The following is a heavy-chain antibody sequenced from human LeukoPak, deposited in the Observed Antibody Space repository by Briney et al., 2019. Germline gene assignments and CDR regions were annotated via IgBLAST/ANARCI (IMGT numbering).Heavy chain of an antibody. V-gene: IGHV4-4*07. D-gene: IGHD2-15*01. J-gene: IGHJ4*02. CDR1: GCYVSNYF. Sequence: SETLSLTCTVSGCYVSNYFWSWIRQPAGKGLGWIGRIHDNGDSNHNPSLKSRVTMSLDTSRNQVSLKLASVTAADTAVYYCARAPSGCGGTCPSDHWGPGTQATVSS. CDR3: ARAPSGCGGTCPSDH. CDR2: IHDNGDS.